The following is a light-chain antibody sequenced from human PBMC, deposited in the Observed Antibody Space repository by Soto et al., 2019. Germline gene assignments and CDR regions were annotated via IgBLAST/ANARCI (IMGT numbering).Light chain of an antibody. Sequence: QSALTQPASVSGSPGQSITISCTGTSNDVGGYNYVSWYQQYPGKAPKLMIYDVSNRPSGVSNRFSGSKSGNTASLTISGLQAEDEADYYCSSYTSTSTLVVFGGGTKLTVL. CDR2: DVS. J-gene: IGLJ2*01. V-gene: IGLV2-14*01. CDR1: SNDVGGYNY. CDR3: SSYTSTSTLVV.